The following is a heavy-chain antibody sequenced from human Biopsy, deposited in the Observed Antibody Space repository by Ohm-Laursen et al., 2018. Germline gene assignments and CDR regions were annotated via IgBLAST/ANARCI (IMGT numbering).Heavy chain of an antibody. J-gene: IGHJ5*02. CDR2: TYYRTKWFN. D-gene: IGHD1-1*01. Sequence: QTLSLNCAISGDSVSNNDAAWSWIRQSPSRGLEWLGRTYYRTKWFNDYAVFVESRIVIKPDTSKNQFSLQLSSVTPEDTAVYYCARETPTGIPFNWFDPWGQGALVTVSS. CDR3: ARETPTGIPFNWFDP. CDR1: GDSVSNNDAA. V-gene: IGHV6-1*01.